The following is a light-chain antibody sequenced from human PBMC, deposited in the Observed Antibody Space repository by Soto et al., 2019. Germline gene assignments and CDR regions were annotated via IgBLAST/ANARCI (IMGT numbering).Light chain of an antibody. CDR1: SSNIGAGYD. V-gene: IGLV1-40*01. J-gene: IGLJ1*01. CDR2: GNG. Sequence: QSVLTQPPSVSGAPGQRITIFCTGSSSNIGAGYDVHWYQQLPGTAPKVLIYGNGNRPSGVPDRFSGSKSVTSASLAITGLQPEDEADYHCQSYDSSLSGYVFGTGTKVTVL. CDR3: QSYDSSLSGYV.